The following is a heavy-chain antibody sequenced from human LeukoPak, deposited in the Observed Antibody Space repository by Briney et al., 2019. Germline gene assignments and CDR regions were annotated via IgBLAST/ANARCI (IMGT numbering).Heavy chain of an antibody. CDR3: ARGFGGYSYGGTLDWFDP. Sequence: PSETLSLTCAVYGGSFSGYYWSWIRQPPGKGLEWIGEINHSGSTNYNPSLKSRVTISVDTSKNQFSLKLSSVTAADTAVYYCARGFGGYSYGGTLDWFDPWGQGTLVTVSS. CDR2: INHSGST. V-gene: IGHV4-34*01. J-gene: IGHJ5*02. CDR1: GGSFSGYY. D-gene: IGHD5-18*01.